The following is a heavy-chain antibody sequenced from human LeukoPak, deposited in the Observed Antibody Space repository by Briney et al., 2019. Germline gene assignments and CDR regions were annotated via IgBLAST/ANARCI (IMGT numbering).Heavy chain of an antibody. CDR2: IYTSGGT. CDR1: GASINSHY. D-gene: IGHD3-10*01. V-gene: IGHV4-4*08. J-gene: IGHJ4*02. Sequence: PSETLSLTCSVSGASINSHYWNWIRQPPGKGLEWVGCIYTSGGTDYNPFLKSRVAISADTSKNQISLRLASVTAADTAVYYCARRTVVRGLTFDYWGQGNLVTVSS. CDR3: ARRTVVRGLTFDY.